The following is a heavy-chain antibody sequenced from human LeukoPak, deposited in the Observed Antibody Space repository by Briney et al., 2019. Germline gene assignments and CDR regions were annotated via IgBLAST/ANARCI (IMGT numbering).Heavy chain of an antibody. Sequence: GGSLRLSCAASGFTFSNYAMHWVRQAPGKGLVWVSRINSDGSRTSYADSVKGRFTISRDNSKNTLYLQMNSLRAEDTAVYYCAKGLSYYGSGSYYSRVPPDYWGQGTLVTVSS. V-gene: IGHV3-74*01. CDR2: INSDGSRT. J-gene: IGHJ4*02. D-gene: IGHD3-10*01. CDR3: AKGLSYYGSGSYYSRVPPDY. CDR1: GFTFSNYA.